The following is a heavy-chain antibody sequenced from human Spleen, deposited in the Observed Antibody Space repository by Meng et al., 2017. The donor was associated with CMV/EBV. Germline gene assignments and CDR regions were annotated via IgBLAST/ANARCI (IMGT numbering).Heavy chain of an antibody. CDR1: GFIFNDYA. D-gene: IGHD3-10*01. V-gene: IGHV3-21*06. Sequence: GGSLRLSCAASGFIFNDYAMHWVRQAPGRGLEWVASISSGSNDINYADTLRGRFTISRDNTQNLLYLQMNSLRGEDTAMYFCARDMFWFGELSRYAMDVWGQGTMVTV. J-gene: IGHJ6*02. CDR3: ARDMFWFGELSRYAMDV. CDR2: ISSGSNDI.